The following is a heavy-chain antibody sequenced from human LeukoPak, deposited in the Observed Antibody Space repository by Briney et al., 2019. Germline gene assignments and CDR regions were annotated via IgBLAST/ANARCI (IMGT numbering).Heavy chain of an antibody. CDR1: GFTFGNCA. J-gene: IGHJ4*02. CDR2: ISGSGGST. CDR3: ARFLLRYYYFDF. V-gene: IGHV3-23*01. D-gene: IGHD3-9*01. Sequence: GGSLRLSCAASGFTFGNCAMSWVRQAPGKGLERVSTISGSGGSTYYADSVKGRFTISRDNSKNTLYLRMNSLRAEDTAVYYCARFLLRYYYFDFWGQGALVTVSS.